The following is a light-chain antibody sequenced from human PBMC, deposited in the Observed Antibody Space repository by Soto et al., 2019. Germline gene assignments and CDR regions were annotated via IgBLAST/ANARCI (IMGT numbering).Light chain of an antibody. Sequence: ALTQPASVSGSPGQSITISCTGTSSDVGSYNYVSWYQQHPGKAPKLIIHDVSNRPSGITNRFSGSKSGNTASLTISGLQAEDEADYYCSSYTITSVVFGGGTKLTVL. CDR1: SSDVGSYNY. J-gene: IGLJ2*01. CDR2: DVS. CDR3: SSYTITSVV. V-gene: IGLV2-14*03.